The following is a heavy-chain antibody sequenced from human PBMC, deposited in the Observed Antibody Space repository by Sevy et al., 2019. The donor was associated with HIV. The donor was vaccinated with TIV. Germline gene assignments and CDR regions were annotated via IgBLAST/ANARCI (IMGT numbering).Heavy chain of an antibody. V-gene: IGHV4-4*07. J-gene: IGHJ3*02. Sequence: SETLSLTCTVSGGSISSFYWSWIRQPAGKGLEWIGLIYASGSTNYNPSLKSRVTMSVDTSKTQFSLKLSSVTAADTAVYYCARAYGSGRYMAFDIWGQGTMVTVSS. CDR1: GGSISSFY. CDR3: ARAYGSGRYMAFDI. CDR2: IYASGST. D-gene: IGHD3-10*01.